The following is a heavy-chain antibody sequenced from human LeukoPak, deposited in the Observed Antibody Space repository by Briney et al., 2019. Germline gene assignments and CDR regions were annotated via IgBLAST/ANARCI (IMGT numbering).Heavy chain of an antibody. CDR3: ARASSGWYGGPLDY. Sequence: TGGSLRLSCAASGFTVSSNYMSWVRQAPGKGLEWVSIIYSGGSTYYADSVKGRFTISRDNSKSTLYLQMNSLRAEDTAVYYCARASSGWYGGPLDYWGQGTLVTVSS. CDR2: IYSGGST. CDR1: GFTVSSNY. D-gene: IGHD6-19*01. J-gene: IGHJ4*02. V-gene: IGHV3-66*01.